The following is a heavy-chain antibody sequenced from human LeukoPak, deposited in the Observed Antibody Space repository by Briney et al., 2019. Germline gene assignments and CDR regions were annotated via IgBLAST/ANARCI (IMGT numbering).Heavy chain of an antibody. Sequence: PGGSLRLSCAASGFTFSDYYMNWIRQAPGKGLEWVSYISGSGDSKFYADSVKGRFTISRDNAKNSLYLQMNSLRAEDTAVYYCARDRMGFGPWGQGTLVTVSS. CDR1: GFTFSDYY. D-gene: IGHD5-24*01. CDR2: ISGSGDSK. CDR3: ARDRMGFGP. J-gene: IGHJ5*02. V-gene: IGHV3-11*04.